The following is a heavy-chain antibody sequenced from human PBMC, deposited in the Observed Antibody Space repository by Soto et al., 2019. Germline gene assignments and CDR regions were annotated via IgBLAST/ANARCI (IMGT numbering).Heavy chain of an antibody. CDR1: GFTFSSYA. CDR2: ISYDGSNK. V-gene: IGHV3-30-3*01. Sequence: VGSLRLSCAASGFTFSSYAMHWVRQAPGKGLEWVAVISYDGSNKYYADSVKGRFTISRDNSKNTLYLQMNSLRAEDTAVYYCAKLAVADRFDYWGQGTLVTVSS. CDR3: AKLAVADRFDY. J-gene: IGHJ4*02. D-gene: IGHD6-19*01.